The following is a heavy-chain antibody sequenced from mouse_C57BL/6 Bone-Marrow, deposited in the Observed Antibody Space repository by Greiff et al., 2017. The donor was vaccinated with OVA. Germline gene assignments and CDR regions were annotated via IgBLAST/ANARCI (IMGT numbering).Heavy chain of an antibody. Sequence: DVQLQESGPGLVKPSQSLSLTCSVTGYSITSGYYWNWIRQFPGNKLEWMGYISYDGSNNYNPSLKNRISITRDTSKNQFFLKLNSVTTEDTATYYCAREGLRGVFAYWGQGTLVTVSA. CDR1: GYSITSGYY. CDR3: AREGLRGVFAY. V-gene: IGHV3-6*01. D-gene: IGHD2-4*01. CDR2: ISYDGSN. J-gene: IGHJ3*01.